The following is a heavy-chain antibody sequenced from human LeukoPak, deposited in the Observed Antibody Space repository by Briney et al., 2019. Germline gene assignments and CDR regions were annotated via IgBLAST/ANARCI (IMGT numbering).Heavy chain of an antibody. CDR2: FYYPGST. Sequence: SETLSLTCTVSSDSIRSYYWIWIRQPPGKGLEWIGYFYYPGSTNYNPSLKSRVTISLDTSKNHFSLKLSSVTAADTAVYYCARESSYGYSIDYWGQGTLVTVSS. CDR3: ARESSYGYSIDY. CDR1: SDSIRSYY. V-gene: IGHV4-59*01. J-gene: IGHJ4*02. D-gene: IGHD5-18*01.